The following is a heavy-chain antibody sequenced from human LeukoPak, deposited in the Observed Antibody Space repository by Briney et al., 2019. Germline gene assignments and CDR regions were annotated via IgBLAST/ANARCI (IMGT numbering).Heavy chain of an antibody. Sequence: PGGSLRLSCAASGFTFSSYNMNWVRQAPGKGLEWVGRMRSKPNNDATSYAASVKGRFFISRDDSKNTAYLQMNSLKTEDTAVYYCTRPTLGDNWFDPWGQGTLVTVSS. V-gene: IGHV3-73*01. CDR2: MRSKPNNDAT. CDR1: GFTFSSYN. CDR3: TRPTLGDNWFDP. D-gene: IGHD3-3*01. J-gene: IGHJ5*02.